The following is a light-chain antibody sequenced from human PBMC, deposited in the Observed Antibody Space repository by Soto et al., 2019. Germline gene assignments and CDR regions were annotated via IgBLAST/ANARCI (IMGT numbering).Light chain of an antibody. J-gene: IGKJ3*01. CDR1: QGISDY. V-gene: IGKV1-27*01. CDR3: QKHNSAPFT. Sequence: DIQMTQSPSSLSASVGDRVTITCRASQGISDYLAWYQQKPGKVPKLLIYAASTLQLGVPSRFSGSGSGTAFTLTISSLQPEDVATYYCQKHNSAPFTFAPGTKVDIK. CDR2: AAS.